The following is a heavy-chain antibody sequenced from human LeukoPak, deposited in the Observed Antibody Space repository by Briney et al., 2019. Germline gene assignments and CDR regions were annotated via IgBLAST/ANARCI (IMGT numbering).Heavy chain of an antibody. CDR3: ARSGDIAAAGNFDY. CDR1: GGSISSGSYY. D-gene: IGHD6-13*01. CDR2: IYTSGST. V-gene: IGHV4-61*02. J-gene: IGHJ4*02. Sequence: PSETLSLTCTVSGGSISSGSYYWSWIRQPAGKGLEWIGRIYTSGSTNYNPSLKSRVTISVDTSKNQFSLKLSSVTAADTAVYYCARSGDIAAAGNFDYWGQGTLVTVSS.